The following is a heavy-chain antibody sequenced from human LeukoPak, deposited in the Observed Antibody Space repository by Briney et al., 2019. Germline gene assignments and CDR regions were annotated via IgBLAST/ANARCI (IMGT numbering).Heavy chain of an antibody. Sequence: SETLSLTCTVSGGSISNYYWSWIRQPAGKGLEWIGRIFTSGSTNYNPSLKSRVTMSVDTSKNQFSLKMTSVTAADTAVYFCARDRLLYDYGGKLLFDYWGQGTLVTVSS. CDR2: IFTSGST. V-gene: IGHV4-4*07. D-gene: IGHD4-23*01. CDR1: GGSISNYY. J-gene: IGHJ4*02. CDR3: ARDRLLYDYGGKLLFDY.